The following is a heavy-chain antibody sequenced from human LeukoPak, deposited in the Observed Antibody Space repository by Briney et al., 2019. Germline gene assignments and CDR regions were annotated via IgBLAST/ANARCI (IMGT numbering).Heavy chain of an antibody. Sequence: ASVKVSCTASGYTFTSYGISWVRQAPGQGLEWMGWISAYNGNTNYAQKLQGRVTMTTDTPTSTAYMELRSLRSDDTAVYYCATARLYCSGGSCYPNWFDPWGQGTLVTVSS. CDR3: ATARLYCSGGSCYPNWFDP. CDR2: ISAYNGNT. V-gene: IGHV1-18*01. J-gene: IGHJ5*02. CDR1: GYTFTSYG. D-gene: IGHD2-15*01.